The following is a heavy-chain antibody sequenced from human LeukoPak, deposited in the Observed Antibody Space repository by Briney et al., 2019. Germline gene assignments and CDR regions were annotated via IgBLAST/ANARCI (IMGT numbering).Heavy chain of an antibody. D-gene: IGHD6-13*01. CDR3: ARDTGGSSWYYYYYYYMDV. J-gene: IGHJ6*03. CDR2: IIPIFGTA. V-gene: IGHV1-69*13. Sequence: ASVKVSCKASGGTFSSYAISWVRQAPGQGLEWMGGIIPIFGTANYAQKFQGRVTITADESTSTAYMELSSLRSEDTAVYYCARDTGGSSWYYYYYYYMDVWGKGTTVTVSS. CDR1: GGTFSSYA.